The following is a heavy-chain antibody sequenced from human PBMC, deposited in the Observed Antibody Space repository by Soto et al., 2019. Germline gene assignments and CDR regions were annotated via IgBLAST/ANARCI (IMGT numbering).Heavy chain of an antibody. J-gene: IGHJ4*02. Sequence: PGGSLRLSCAASGFTFSSYWMSWVRQAPGKGLEWVANIKQDGSEKYYVDSVKGRFTISRDNAKNSLYLQMNSLRAEDTAVYYCERAHVAGDFDYWGQGTLVTVSS. CDR3: ERAHVAGDFDY. CDR1: GFTFSSYW. V-gene: IGHV3-7*03. D-gene: IGHD6-19*01. CDR2: IKQDGSEK.